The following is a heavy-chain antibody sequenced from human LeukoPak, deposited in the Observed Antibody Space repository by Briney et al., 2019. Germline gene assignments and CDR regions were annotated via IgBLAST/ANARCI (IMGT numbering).Heavy chain of an antibody. D-gene: IGHD3-9*01. Sequence: PSETLSLTCAVYGGSFSGYYWSWIRQPPGKGLEWIGEINHSGSTNYNPSLKSRVTISVDTSKNQFSLKLSSVTAADTAVYYCARGRGGRYYDILTGYYPDYYFDYWGQGTLVTVSS. V-gene: IGHV4-34*01. CDR3: ARGRGGRYYDILTGYYPDYYFDY. J-gene: IGHJ4*02. CDR2: INHSGST. CDR1: GGSFSGYY.